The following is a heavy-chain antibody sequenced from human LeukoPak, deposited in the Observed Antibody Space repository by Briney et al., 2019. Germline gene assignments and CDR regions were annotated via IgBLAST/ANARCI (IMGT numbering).Heavy chain of an antibody. Sequence: GGSLRLSCAASGFTFPIYWMHWVRQAPGKGLVWVSRVNGDGSTTTYADSVKGRFTISRDNAKNTVYLQMDSLRAEDTAVYYCARADGSFTTPFDYWGQGTLVTVSS. CDR2: VNGDGSTT. J-gene: IGHJ4*02. CDR1: GFTFPIYW. D-gene: IGHD6-13*01. V-gene: IGHV3-74*01. CDR3: ARADGSFTTPFDY.